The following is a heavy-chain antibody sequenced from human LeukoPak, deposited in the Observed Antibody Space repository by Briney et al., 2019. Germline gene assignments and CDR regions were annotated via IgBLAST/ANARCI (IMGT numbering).Heavy chain of an antibody. J-gene: IGHJ4*02. CDR2: ISGSGGST. CDR1: GFTFSSYA. CDR3: AKDYYDSSGYQLSGYFDY. D-gene: IGHD3-22*01. V-gene: IGHV3-23*01. Sequence: PGGSLRLSCAASGFTFSSYAMSWVRQAPGKGLEWVSAISGSGGSTYYADSVKGRLTISRDNSKNTLYLQMNSLRAEDTAVYYCAKDYYDSSGYQLSGYFDYWGQGTLVAVSS.